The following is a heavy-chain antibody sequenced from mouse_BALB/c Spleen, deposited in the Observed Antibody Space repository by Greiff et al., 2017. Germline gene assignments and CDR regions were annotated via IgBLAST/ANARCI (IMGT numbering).Heavy chain of an antibody. CDR3: ARSDRYDGPWFAY. CDR1: GFNIKDYY. Sequence: VQLQQSGAELVRSGASVKLSCTASGFNIKDYYMHWVKQRPEQGLEWIGWIDPENGDTEYAPKFQGKATMTADTSSNTAYLQLSSLTSEDTAVYYCARSDRYDGPWFAYWGQGTLVTVSA. V-gene: IGHV14-4*02. D-gene: IGHD2-14*01. CDR2: IDPENGDT. J-gene: IGHJ3*01.